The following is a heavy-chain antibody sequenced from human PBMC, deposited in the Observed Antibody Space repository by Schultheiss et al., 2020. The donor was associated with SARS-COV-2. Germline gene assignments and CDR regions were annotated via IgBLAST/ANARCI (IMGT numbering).Heavy chain of an antibody. D-gene: IGHD1-1*01. V-gene: IGHV3-7*03. Sequence: GESLKISCAASGFNLRNYWMDWVRQAPGKGLQWVANIKQDGSVEHYVDSVRGRFIISRDNAKNSLDLQMNSLRVDDTAVYYCVKEGEEMGTSWGQGTLVTVFS. CDR2: IKQDGSVE. CDR3: VKEGEEMGTS. CDR1: GFNLRNYW. J-gene: IGHJ4*02.